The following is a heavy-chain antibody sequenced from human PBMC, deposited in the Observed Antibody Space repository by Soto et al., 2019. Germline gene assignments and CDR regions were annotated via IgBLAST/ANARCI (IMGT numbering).Heavy chain of an antibody. D-gene: IGHD3-3*01. Sequence: SETLSLTCTVSGGSISSGGYYWSWIRQHPGKGLEWIGYIYYSGSTYYNPSLKSRLTISVDTSKNQFSLRLSSVTAADTAVYYCARDYVDDFWSGYYTYGMDVWGQGTTVTVSS. CDR3: ARDYVDDFWSGYYTYGMDV. CDR2: IYYSGST. CDR1: GGSISSGGYY. J-gene: IGHJ6*02. V-gene: IGHV4-31*03.